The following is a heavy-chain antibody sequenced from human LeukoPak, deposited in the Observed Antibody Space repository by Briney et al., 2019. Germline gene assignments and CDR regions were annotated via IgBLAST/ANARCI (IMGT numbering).Heavy chain of an antibody. D-gene: IGHD3-3*01. CDR3: ARSITIFGVAGPFDP. Sequence: SVKVSCKASGGTFSSYAISWVRQAPGQGLEWMGGIIHIFGTATYAQKFQGRVTITADESTSTAYMELSSLRSEDTAVYYCARSITIFGVAGPFDPWGQGTLVTVSS. V-gene: IGHV1-69*13. J-gene: IGHJ5*02. CDR1: GGTFSSYA. CDR2: IIHIFGTA.